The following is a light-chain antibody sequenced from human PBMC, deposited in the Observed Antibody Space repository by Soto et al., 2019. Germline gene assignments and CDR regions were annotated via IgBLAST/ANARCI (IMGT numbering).Light chain of an antibody. V-gene: IGKV1-5*03. J-gene: IGKJ1*01. Sequence: DIQMTQSPSTLSASVGDRVTITCRASQSISSWLAWYQQKPGKAPKLLIYKASSLEGGVPSRFSGSGSGTEYTLTISSLQPDDFATYYCQQYNSYSRTFGLGTKLEIK. CDR3: QQYNSYSRT. CDR2: KAS. CDR1: QSISSW.